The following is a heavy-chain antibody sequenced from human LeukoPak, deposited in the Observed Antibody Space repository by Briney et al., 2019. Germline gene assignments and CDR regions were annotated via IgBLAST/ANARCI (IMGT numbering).Heavy chain of an antibody. CDR2: IYYSGST. D-gene: IGHD1-1*01. CDR3: ARQSGTLEY. Sequence: SETLSLTCTVSGGSISSSGYYWGWIRQPPGKGLEWIGSIYYSGSTYYNPSLKSRVTISVDTSKNQFSLKLSSVTAADTAVYYCARQSGTLEYWGQGTLVTVSS. CDR1: GGSISSSGYY. V-gene: IGHV4-39*07. J-gene: IGHJ4*02.